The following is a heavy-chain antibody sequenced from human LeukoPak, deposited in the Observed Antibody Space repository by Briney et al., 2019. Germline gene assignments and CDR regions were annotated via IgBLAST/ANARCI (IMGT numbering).Heavy chain of an antibody. Sequence: ASVKVSCKVSGYTLTELSMHWVRQAPGKGLEWMGGFDPEDGETIYAQKFQGRVTKTEDTSTDTAYMELSSLRSEDAAVYYCATGGSDCSGGSCYQFDYWGQGTLVTVSS. CDR1: GYTLTELS. CDR3: ATGGSDCSGGSCYQFDY. D-gene: IGHD2-15*01. CDR2: FDPEDGET. V-gene: IGHV1-24*01. J-gene: IGHJ4*02.